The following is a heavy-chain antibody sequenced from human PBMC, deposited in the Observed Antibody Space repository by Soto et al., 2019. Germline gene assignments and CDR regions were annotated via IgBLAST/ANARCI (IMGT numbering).Heavy chain of an antibody. D-gene: IGHD6-19*01. V-gene: IGHV6-1*01. J-gene: IGHJ4*02. CDR3: ARGLAVPVGPLDY. CDR2: TYYRSKWYN. Sequence: QTLSLTCAISGDSVSSNSAACNWIRHSPSRGLEWLGRTYYRSKWYNDYAVSVKSRITINPDTSKNQFSLQLNSVTPEDTAVYSCARGLAVPVGPLDYWGQGTLVTVSS. CDR1: GDSVSSNSAA.